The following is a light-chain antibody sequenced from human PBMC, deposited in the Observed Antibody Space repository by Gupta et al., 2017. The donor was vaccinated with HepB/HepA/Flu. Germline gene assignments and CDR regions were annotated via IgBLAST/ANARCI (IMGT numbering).Light chain of an antibody. Sequence: IPMTQSPSSLSASVGDRVTITCQASKDISNYLNWYQQRPGKAPKLLTYDARKLETVVSTRFSGSGAGTDFTFTISRLQPEDIATYYCQQYDNLPLGHGTKVDIK. V-gene: IGKV1-33*01. CDR3: QQYDNLP. CDR2: DAR. J-gene: IGKJ3*01. CDR1: KDISNY.